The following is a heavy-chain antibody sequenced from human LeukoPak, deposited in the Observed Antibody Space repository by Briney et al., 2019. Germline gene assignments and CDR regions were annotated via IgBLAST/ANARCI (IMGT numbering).Heavy chain of an antibody. Sequence: GGSLRLSCAASGFTLSSYSMNWVRQAPGKGLEWVSSISSSSSYIYYADSVKGRFTISRDNAKNSLYLQMNSLRAEDTAVYYCARGGGGSSSCDYWGQGTLVTVSS. V-gene: IGHV3-21*01. CDR1: GFTLSSYS. CDR2: ISSSSSYI. J-gene: IGHJ4*02. D-gene: IGHD6-13*01. CDR3: ARGGGGSSSCDY.